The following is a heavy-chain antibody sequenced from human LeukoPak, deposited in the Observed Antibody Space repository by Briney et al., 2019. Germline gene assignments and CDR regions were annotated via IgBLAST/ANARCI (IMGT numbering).Heavy chain of an antibody. J-gene: IGHJ1*01. D-gene: IGHD2-15*01. CDR3: ARDSRNWRYCSGGSCHFQH. CDR2: INPNSGGT. Sequence: ASVKVSCKASGYTFTGYYMHWVRQAPGQGLEWMGWINPNSGGTNYAQKFQGRVTMTRDTSISTAYMELSRLRSDDTAVNYCARDSRNWRYCSGGSCHFQHWGQGTLVTVSS. V-gene: IGHV1-2*02. CDR1: GYTFTGYY.